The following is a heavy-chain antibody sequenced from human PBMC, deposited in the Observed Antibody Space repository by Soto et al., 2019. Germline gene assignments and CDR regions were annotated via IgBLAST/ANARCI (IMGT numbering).Heavy chain of an antibody. V-gene: IGHV3-30-3*01. CDR1: GFTFSSYA. Sequence: SLSLSCAASGFTFSSYAMHWVRQAPGKGLEWVAVISYDGSNKYYADSVKGRFTISRDNSKNTLYLQMNSLRAEDTAVYYCAREGHDYEFDYWGQGTLVTVSS. D-gene: IGHD4-17*01. CDR3: AREGHDYEFDY. CDR2: ISYDGSNK. J-gene: IGHJ4*02.